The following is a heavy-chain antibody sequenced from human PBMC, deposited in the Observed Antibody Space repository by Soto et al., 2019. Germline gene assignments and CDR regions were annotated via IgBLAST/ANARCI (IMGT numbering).Heavy chain of an antibody. CDR2: YTGSP. CDR1: GGSISKYY. CDR3: ATGDVYFDY. D-gene: IGHD2-21*02. V-gene: IGHV4-59*01. Sequence: SETLSLTCIVSGGSISKYYWNWIRRPPGKGLEWIGYYTGSPKYNPSLKSRVTISVDTSKNQFSLKLTSVTAADTAVYYCATGDVYFDYRGQGTLVTVSS. J-gene: IGHJ4*02.